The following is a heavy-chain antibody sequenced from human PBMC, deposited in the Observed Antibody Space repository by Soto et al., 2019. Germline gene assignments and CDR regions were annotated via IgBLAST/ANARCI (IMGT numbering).Heavy chain of an antibody. CDR1: GGTISGYY. CDR2: IYSSGNT. J-gene: IGHJ5*02. CDR3: ARGQRFSDWFDP. Sequence: PSETLSDTCSVSGGTISGYYWTWIRQPAGKGLEWIGRIYSSGNTKYNPSLQSRVTMSLDTSNNQFSLRLTSVTAADTAVYYCARGQRFSDWFDPWGQGTLVTVSS. V-gene: IGHV4-4*07. D-gene: IGHD3-3*01.